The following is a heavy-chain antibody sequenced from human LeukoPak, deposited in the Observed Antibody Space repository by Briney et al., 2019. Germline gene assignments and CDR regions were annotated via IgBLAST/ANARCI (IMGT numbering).Heavy chain of an antibody. D-gene: IGHD3-10*01. Sequence: SHTLSLTCTVCGGPLSCGDDLGSSIRQPPGRVLEWIGYIYYSGSPHHNPSLKSRLTISADTSKNQFSLKLSSVTAADTAVYYCARERGVINWFDPWGQGTLVTVSS. J-gene: IGHJ5*02. CDR2: IYYSGSP. CDR3: ARERGVINWFDP. CDR1: GGPLSCGDDL. V-gene: IGHV4-30-4*01.